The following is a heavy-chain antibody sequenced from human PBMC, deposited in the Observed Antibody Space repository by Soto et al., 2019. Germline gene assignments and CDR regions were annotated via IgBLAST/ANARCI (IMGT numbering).Heavy chain of an antibody. CDR3: AREGDNWFAP. D-gene: IGHD1-26*01. V-gene: IGHV4-31*03. CDR2: IYYSGST. J-gene: IGHJ5*02. CDR1: GGSISSGGYY. Sequence: SETLSLTCTVSGGSISSGGYYWSWIRQHPGKGLEWIGYIYYSGSTYYNPSLKSRVTISVDTSKNQFSLKLSSVTAADTAVYYCAREGDNWFAPWGQGTLVTVSS.